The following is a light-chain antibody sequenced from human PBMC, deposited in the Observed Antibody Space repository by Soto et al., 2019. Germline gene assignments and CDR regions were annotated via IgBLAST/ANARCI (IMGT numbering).Light chain of an antibody. CDR3: SSYTSTYIWV. Sequence: QSVLTQPPSVSGAPGQRVTISCTGSSSNIGAGYDVHWYQQLPGTAPKLLIYGNSNRPSGVPDRFSGSKSGTSASLTISGLQADDEADYYCSSYTSTYIWVFGGGTKVTVL. J-gene: IGLJ3*02. CDR1: SSNIGAGYD. V-gene: IGLV1-40*01. CDR2: GNS.